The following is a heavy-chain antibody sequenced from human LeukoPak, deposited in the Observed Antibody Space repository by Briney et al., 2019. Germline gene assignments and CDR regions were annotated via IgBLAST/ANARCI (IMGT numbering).Heavy chain of an antibody. CDR1: VGSISSYY. V-gene: IGHV4-59*01. J-gene: IGHJ4*02. D-gene: IGHD1-26*01. CDR3: ARAKRGSGSYPVYFDY. CDR2: IYYRGSP. Sequence: SETLSLTCTVSVGSISSYYWSWIRQPPGKGLEWNGDIYYRGSPNYHPSLKSRVTISVDTSKNQFSLKLSSVTAADTAVYYCARAKRGSGSYPVYFDYWGQGTLVTVSS.